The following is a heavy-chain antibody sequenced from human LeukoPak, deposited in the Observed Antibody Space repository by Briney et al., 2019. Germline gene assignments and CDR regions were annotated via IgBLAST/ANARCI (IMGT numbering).Heavy chain of an antibody. Sequence: GGSLRLSCAASRFTFSNFAMAWVRQAPGKGLEWVSTINRSGGSTYYADSVQGRFTISRDNSNNTLFLQMNSLRAEDTAVYYCARGGSGSWYFDLWGRGTLVTVSS. D-gene: IGHD6-25*01. CDR3: ARGGSGSWYFDL. CDR1: RFTFSNFA. V-gene: IGHV3-23*01. CDR2: INRSGGST. J-gene: IGHJ2*01.